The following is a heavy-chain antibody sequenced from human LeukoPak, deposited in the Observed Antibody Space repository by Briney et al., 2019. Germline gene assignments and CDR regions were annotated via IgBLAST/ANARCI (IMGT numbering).Heavy chain of an antibody. J-gene: IGHJ4*02. CDR1: GFTFSNYG. V-gene: IGHV3-23*01. CDR3: ATDSVPEF. D-gene: IGHD3-10*01. Sequence: GGSLRLSCAASGFTFSNYGMSWVRQAPGKGLEWVSTLSGSGGSTYYADSVKGRFTISRDNSKNTLYLQMNSLRAEDTAVYYCATDSVPEFWGQGILVTVSS. CDR2: LSGSGGST.